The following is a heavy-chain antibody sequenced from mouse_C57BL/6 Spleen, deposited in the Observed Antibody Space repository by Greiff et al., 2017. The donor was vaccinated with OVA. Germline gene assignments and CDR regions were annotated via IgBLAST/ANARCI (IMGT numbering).Heavy chain of an antibody. Sequence: VKLQESGAELVRPGASVTLSCKASGYTFTDYEMHWVKQTPVHGLEWIGAIDPETGGTAYNQKFKGKAILTADKSSSTAYMELRSLTSEDSAVYYCTRLLGRRDYWGQGTTLTVSS. J-gene: IGHJ2*01. CDR1: GYTFTDYE. V-gene: IGHV1-15*01. CDR2: IDPETGGT. D-gene: IGHD4-1*01. CDR3: TRLLGRRDY.